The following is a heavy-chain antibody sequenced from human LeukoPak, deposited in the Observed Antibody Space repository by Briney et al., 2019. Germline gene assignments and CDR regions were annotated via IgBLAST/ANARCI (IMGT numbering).Heavy chain of an antibody. J-gene: IGHJ4*02. Sequence: TGGSLRLSCAASGFTFSSYWMSWVRQAPGKGLEWVAKIKQDGSEKYYVDSVKGRFTISRDNAENSLYLQMNSLRAEDTAVYYCARDYDHYYGSGSYLYYFDYWGQGTLVTVSS. CDR1: GFTFSSYW. D-gene: IGHD3-10*01. CDR2: IKQDGSEK. V-gene: IGHV3-7*01. CDR3: ARDYDHYYGSGSYLYYFDY.